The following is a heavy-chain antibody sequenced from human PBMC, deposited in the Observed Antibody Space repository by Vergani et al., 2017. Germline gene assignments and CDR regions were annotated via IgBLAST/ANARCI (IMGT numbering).Heavy chain of an antibody. J-gene: IGHJ4*02. D-gene: IGHD3-3*01. CDR1: GYTFTGYY. CDR2: INPNSGGT. CDR3: ARVPLLRFLEWSYDY. Sequence: QVQLVQSGAEVKKPGASVKVSCKASGYTFTGYYMHWVREAPGQGLEWMGWINPNSGGTNYAQKFQGRVTMTRDTSISTAYMELSRLRSDDTAVYYCARVPLLRFLEWSYDYWGQGTLVTVSS. V-gene: IGHV1-2*02.